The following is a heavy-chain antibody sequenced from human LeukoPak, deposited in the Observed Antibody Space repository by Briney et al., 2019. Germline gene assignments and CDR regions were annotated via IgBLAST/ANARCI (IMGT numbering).Heavy chain of an antibody. Sequence: GSSVKVSCKASGGTFSSYAISWVRQAPGQGLEWMGGIIPIFGTANYAQKFQGRVTITADESTSTAYMELSSLRSEDTAVYYCAKFSYAYYYGSGSYRYNWFDPWGQGTLVTVSS. D-gene: IGHD3-10*01. CDR3: AKFSYAYYYGSGSYRYNWFDP. CDR2: IIPIFGTA. CDR1: GGTFSSYA. J-gene: IGHJ5*02. V-gene: IGHV1-69*01.